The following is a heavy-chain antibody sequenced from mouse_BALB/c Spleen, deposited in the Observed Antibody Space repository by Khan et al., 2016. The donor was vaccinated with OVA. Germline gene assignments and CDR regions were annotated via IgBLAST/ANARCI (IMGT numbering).Heavy chain of an antibody. CDR2: MISGGRYT. CDR3: ARAYYGNDYYAMDY. CDR1: GFTISSYG. J-gene: IGHJ4*01. Sequence: EVMLVESGGDLVKPGGSLKVSCAASGFTISSYGMSWVRQTPDKRLEWVATMISGGRYTYFPDSVKGRFTISRDTAKNTLFLQMTSLRSEDTAMYYCARAYYGNDYYAMDYWGQGTSVTVSS. V-gene: IGHV5-6*01. D-gene: IGHD2-10*01.